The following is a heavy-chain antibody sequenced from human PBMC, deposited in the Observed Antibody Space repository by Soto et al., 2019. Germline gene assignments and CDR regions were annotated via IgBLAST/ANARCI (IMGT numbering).Heavy chain of an antibody. CDR1: GGSFSGYY. Sequence: PSETLSLTCAVYGGSFSGYYWSWIRQPPGKGLEWIGEINHSGSTNYNPSLKSRVTISVDTSKNQFSLKLSSVTAADTAVYYFSLYSNYLPDYYYGMDVWGQGTTVTVSS. CDR2: INHSGST. V-gene: IGHV4-34*01. D-gene: IGHD4-4*01. J-gene: IGHJ6*02. CDR3: SLYSNYLPDYYYGMDV.